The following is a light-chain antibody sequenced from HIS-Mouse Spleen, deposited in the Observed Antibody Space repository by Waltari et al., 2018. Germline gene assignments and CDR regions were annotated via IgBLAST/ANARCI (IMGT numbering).Light chain of an antibody. V-gene: IGLV2-14*03. J-gene: IGLJ3*02. Sequence: QSALTQPASVSGSPGQSITISCTGTSSYVGGYNYVPWYQQHPGKAPKLMIYDVSNRPSGVSNRFSGSKSGNTASLTISGLQAEDEADYYCSSYTSSSTLMCGGGTKLTVL. CDR2: DVS. CDR1: SSYVGGYNY. CDR3: SSYTSSSTLM.